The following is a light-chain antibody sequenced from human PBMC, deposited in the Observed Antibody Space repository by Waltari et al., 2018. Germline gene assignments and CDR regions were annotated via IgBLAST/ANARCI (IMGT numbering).Light chain of an antibody. J-gene: IGKJ3*01. V-gene: IGKV1-33*01. CDR2: DAS. Sequence: DIRMTQSPSSLSASVGDRVTITCQASQDISNYLNWYQQKPGKAPKVLTYDASTLETGVPSRFSGSGSGTDFTFTINSLQPEDIATYYCHQYDNFPFTFGPGTKVHIK. CDR3: HQYDNFPFT. CDR1: QDISNY.